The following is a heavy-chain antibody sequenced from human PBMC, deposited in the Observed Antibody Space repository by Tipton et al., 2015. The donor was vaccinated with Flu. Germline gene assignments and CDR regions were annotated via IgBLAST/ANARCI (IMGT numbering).Heavy chain of an antibody. Sequence: LRLSCTASDDSITYYYWSWIRQPPGKGLEWIGYIYYSGGTNYNPSLQSRLTISVDSSKNQLSLKLTSVTAADTAVYYCARARAPYYYYAMDVWGQGTTVTVS. V-gene: IGHV4-59*13. CDR2: IYYSGGT. CDR1: DDSITYYY. J-gene: IGHJ6*02. D-gene: IGHD3-10*01. CDR3: ARARAPYYYYAMDV.